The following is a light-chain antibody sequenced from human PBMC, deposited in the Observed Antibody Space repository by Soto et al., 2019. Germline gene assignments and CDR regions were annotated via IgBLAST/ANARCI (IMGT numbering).Light chain of an antibody. V-gene: IGKV2-40*01. CDR3: MQRIEFPWT. J-gene: IGKJ1*01. CDR2: TLS. Sequence: DIVMTQTPLSLPVTPGEPASISCRSSQSLLNSDDGNTYLDWYLQKPGQSPQLLIYTLSYRASXVXDXXSGRGSGRDFTLKISRVEAEDVGVYYCMQRIEFPWTFGQGTKVEIK. CDR1: QSLLNSDDGNTY.